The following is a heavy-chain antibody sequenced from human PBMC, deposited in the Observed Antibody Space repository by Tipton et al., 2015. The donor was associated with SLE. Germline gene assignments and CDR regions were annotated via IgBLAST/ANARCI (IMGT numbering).Heavy chain of an antibody. Sequence: TLSLTCTVSGGSISSYYWSWIRQPPGKGLEWIGYIYHSGSTNYNPFLKSRVTISVDTSKNQFSLKLSSVTAADTAVYYCARGGTTIFEDWGQGTLVTVSS. D-gene: IGHD5-12*01. CDR2: IYHSGST. CDR3: ARGGTTIFED. J-gene: IGHJ4*02. CDR1: GGSISSYY. V-gene: IGHV4-59*01.